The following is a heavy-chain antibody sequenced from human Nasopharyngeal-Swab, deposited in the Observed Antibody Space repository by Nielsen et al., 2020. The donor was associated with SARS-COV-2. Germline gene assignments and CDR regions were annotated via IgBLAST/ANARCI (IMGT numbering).Heavy chain of an antibody. CDR3: ARVRPYYDILTGYYTKNGGYYGMDV. CDR2: INHSGST. J-gene: IGHJ6*02. Sequence: WIRQPPGKGLEWSGEINHSGSTNYNPSLKSRVTISVDTSKNQFSLKLSSVTAADTAVYYCARVRPYYDILTGYYTKNGGYYGMDVWGQGTTVTVSS. D-gene: IGHD3-9*01. V-gene: IGHV4-34*01.